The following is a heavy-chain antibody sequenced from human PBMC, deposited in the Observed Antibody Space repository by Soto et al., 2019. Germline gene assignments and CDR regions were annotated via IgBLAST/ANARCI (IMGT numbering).Heavy chain of an antibody. D-gene: IGHD3-22*01. V-gene: IGHV2-70*01. CDR2: IALDDDK. J-gene: IGHJ5*02. CDR3: ARMGGSSGWFDP. Sequence: GXTPVTTIQTLTXTCTVCWFSLSTSVMCVIWIRQPPGKALEWLALIALDDDKYYSTSLKTRITISKDTYKNQVVLTMTNLHPVDKATYYCARMGGSSGWFDPWGQGTLVTVS. CDR1: WFSLSTSVMC.